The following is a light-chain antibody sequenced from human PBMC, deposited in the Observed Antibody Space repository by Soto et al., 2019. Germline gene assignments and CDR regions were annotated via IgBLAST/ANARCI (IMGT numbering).Light chain of an antibody. CDR1: SSDIGGYNS. CDR2: EVS. CDR3: ASYTTTGTVL. J-gene: IGLJ2*01. V-gene: IGLV2-14*01. Sequence: QAVVTQPASVSGSPGQSITISCTGTSSDIGGYNSVSWFQQHPGKAPKLMISEVSNRPSGVSNRFSGSKFDNTASLTISGLQAEDEADYYCASYTTTGTVLFGAGTQLTVL.